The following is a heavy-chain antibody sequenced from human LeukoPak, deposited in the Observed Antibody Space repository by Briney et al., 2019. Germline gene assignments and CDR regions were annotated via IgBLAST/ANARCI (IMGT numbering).Heavy chain of an antibody. J-gene: IGHJ4*02. CDR2: IYYSGST. Sequence: SGTLSLTCTVSGGSISSYYWSWIRQPPGKGLEWIGYIYYSGSTNYNPSLKSRVTISVDTSKNQFSLKLSSVTAADTAVYYCARGRAYSSSWYPPPADYWGQGTLVTVSS. D-gene: IGHD6-13*01. CDR1: GGSISSYY. V-gene: IGHV4-59*01. CDR3: ARGRAYSSSWYPPPADY.